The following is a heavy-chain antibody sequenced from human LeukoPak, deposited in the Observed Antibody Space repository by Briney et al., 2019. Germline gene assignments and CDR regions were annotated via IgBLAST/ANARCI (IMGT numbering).Heavy chain of an antibody. J-gene: IGHJ4*02. CDR2: IYHSGST. D-gene: IGHD3-16*01. CDR3: ARARVMSYFDY. Sequence: SETLSLTCTVSGGSISSSSYYWGWIRQPPGKGLEWIGEIYHSGSTNYNPSLKSRVTISVDKSKNQFSLKLSSVTAADTAVYYCARARVMSYFDYWGQGTLVTVSS. V-gene: IGHV4-39*07. CDR1: GGSISSSSYY.